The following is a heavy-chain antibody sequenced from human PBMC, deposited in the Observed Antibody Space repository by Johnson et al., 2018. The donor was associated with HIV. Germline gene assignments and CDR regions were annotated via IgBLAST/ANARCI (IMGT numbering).Heavy chain of an antibody. D-gene: IGHD3-16*01. CDR3: AKCIWGSSLIDAFDI. V-gene: IGHV3-30*18. Sequence: QVQLVESGGGLVKPGGSLRLFCAASGFIVGANYMSWVRQAPGKGLEWVAYISYHVGNRYYADSVKGRFTISRDNSKNTLYLQMNSLRAEDTAVYYCAKCIWGSSLIDAFDIWGQGTMVTVSS. J-gene: IGHJ3*02. CDR2: ISYHVGNR. CDR1: GFIVGANY.